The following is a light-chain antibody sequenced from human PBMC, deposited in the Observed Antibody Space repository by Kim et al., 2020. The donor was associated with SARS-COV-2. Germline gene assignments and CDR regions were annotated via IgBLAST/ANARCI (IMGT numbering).Light chain of an antibody. J-gene: IGLJ1*01. V-gene: IGLV1-44*01. CDR3: AAWDDSLHEYV. CDR2: TNY. Sequence: QSVLTQPPSASGTPGQRVTISCSGSSSNIGSNAVNWYQHLPGTAPKLLIYTNYQRPSGVPDRFSGSKSGTSASLAISGLQSEDEADYYCAAWDDSLHEYVFGTGTKVTVL. CDR1: SSNIGSNA.